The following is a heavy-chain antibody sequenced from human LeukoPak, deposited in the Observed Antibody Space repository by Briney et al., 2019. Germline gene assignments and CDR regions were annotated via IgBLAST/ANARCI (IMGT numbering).Heavy chain of an antibody. CDR3: ARGYCSGGTCYLVENWLDP. J-gene: IGHJ5*02. Sequence: GASVKVSCKASGYTFTGYYMHWMRQAPGQGLEWMGRINPNSGDTNYPQNFQGRVTMTKDTSISTAYMELSRLRSDDTAVYYCARGYCSGGTCYLVENWLDPWGQGTLVTVSS. D-gene: IGHD2-15*01. CDR1: GYTFTGYY. V-gene: IGHV1-2*06. CDR2: INPNSGDT.